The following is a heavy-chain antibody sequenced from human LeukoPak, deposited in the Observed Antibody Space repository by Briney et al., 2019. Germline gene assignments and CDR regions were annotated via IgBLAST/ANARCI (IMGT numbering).Heavy chain of an antibody. CDR1: GGSITSGNW. D-gene: IGHD3-22*01. CDR3: ARDNLEIDSSGLLQGLTNKRAFDI. V-gene: IGHV4-4*02. Sequence: PSETLSLTCAVSGGSITSGNWWSWVRQSPGKGLQWIGEVYRSGSTNFNPSLKSRVTISVDTSKNQFSLKLSSVTAADTAVYYCARDNLEIDSSGLLQGLTNKRAFDIWGQGTMVTVSS. J-gene: IGHJ3*02. CDR2: VYRSGST.